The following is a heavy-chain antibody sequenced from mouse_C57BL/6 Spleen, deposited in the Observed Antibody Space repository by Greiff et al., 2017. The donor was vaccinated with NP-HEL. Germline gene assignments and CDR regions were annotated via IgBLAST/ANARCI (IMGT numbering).Heavy chain of an antibody. CDR2: IDPEDGET. V-gene: IGHV14-2*01. CDR1: GFNIKDYY. J-gene: IGHJ1*03. Sequence: VHVKQSGAELVKPGASVKLSCTASGFNIKDYYMHWVKQRTEQGLEWIGRIDPEDGETKYAPTFQGKATITADTSSNTAYLQLSSLTSEDTAVYYCARNNWYFDVWGTGTTVTVSS. CDR3: ARNNWYFDV.